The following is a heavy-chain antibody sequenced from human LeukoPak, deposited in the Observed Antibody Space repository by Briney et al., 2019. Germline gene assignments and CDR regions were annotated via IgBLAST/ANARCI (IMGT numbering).Heavy chain of an antibody. Sequence: PGGSLRLSCAASGFTFSSYAMSWVRQAPGKGLEWVANIKQDGSEKYYVDSVKGRFTISRDNAKNSLYLQMNSLRAEDTAVYYCARDRYQLLPVYFDYWGQGTLVTVSS. V-gene: IGHV3-7*01. D-gene: IGHD2-2*01. CDR3: ARDRYQLLPVYFDY. CDR1: GFTFSSYA. CDR2: IKQDGSEK. J-gene: IGHJ4*02.